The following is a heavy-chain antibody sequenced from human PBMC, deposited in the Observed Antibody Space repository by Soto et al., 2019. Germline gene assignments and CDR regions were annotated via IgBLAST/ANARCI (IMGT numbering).Heavy chain of an antibody. V-gene: IGHV3-33*01. Sequence: GGSLRLSCAAYGVTFSSYGMHWVGQGPGKGLEWVAVIWYDGSNKNYADSVKGRFAISRDNSKNTLYLQMNSLRAEDTAVYYCAREKRYFSNVLCASNAFVVWCTATLV. CDR2: IWYDGSNK. J-gene: IGHJ3*01. CDR3: AREKRYFSNVLCASNAFVV. CDR1: GVTFSSYG. D-gene: IGHD2-8*01.